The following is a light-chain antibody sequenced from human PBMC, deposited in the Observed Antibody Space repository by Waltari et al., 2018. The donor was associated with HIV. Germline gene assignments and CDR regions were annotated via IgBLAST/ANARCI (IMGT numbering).Light chain of an antibody. CDR2: GAS. CDR1: QNVITN. V-gene: IGKV3-15*01. Sequence: EIVMTQSPATLSVSPGERVTLSCRASQNVITNLAWYQQKPGQAPRLLIYGASTKAPGCPPRFSCRGSGIEFTLTIGSLQSEDFAFYYCQPYNNWPRTFGQGAKVEVK. J-gene: IGKJ1*01. CDR3: QPYNNWPRT.